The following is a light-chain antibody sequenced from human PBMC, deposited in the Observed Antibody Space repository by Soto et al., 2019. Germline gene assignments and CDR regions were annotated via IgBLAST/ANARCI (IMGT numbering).Light chain of an antibody. J-gene: IGLJ3*02. V-gene: IGLV1-44*01. CDR2: STN. Sequence: QLVLTQPPSASGTPGQRVTISCSGSSSNIGTNTANWYQQLPGTAPRLLIYSTNQRPSRVPDRFSGSRSGTSASLAISGLQSDDEANYYCAAWDDTLNGWVFGGGTKLTVL. CDR3: AAWDDTLNGWV. CDR1: SSNIGTNT.